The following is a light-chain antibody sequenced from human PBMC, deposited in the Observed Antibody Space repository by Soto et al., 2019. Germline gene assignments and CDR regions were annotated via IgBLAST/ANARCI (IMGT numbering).Light chain of an antibody. Sequence: DIHMTQSPSTLSVSVLDIVTITFLASQTISSWLAWYQQKPGKAPKLLIYKASTLKSGVPSRFSGSGSGTEFTLTISSLQPDDFATYYCQHYNSYSEAFGQGTKVDIK. V-gene: IGKV1-5*03. CDR2: KAS. J-gene: IGKJ1*01. CDR3: QHYNSYSEA. CDR1: QTISSW.